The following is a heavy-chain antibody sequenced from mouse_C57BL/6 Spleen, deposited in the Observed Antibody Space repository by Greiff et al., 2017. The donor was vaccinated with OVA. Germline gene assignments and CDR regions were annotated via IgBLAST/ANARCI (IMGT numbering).Heavy chain of an antibody. J-gene: IGHJ1*03. V-gene: IGHV1-69*01. CDR1: GYTFTSYW. CDR3: ARGGSWDFDV. CDR2: IDPSDSYT. Sequence: VQLQQPGAELVMPGASVKLSCKASGYTFTSYWMHWVKQRPGQGLEWIGEIDPSDSYTNYNQKFKGKSTLTVDKSSSTASMQLSSLTSEDSAVDYCARGGSWDFDVWGTGTTVTVSS.